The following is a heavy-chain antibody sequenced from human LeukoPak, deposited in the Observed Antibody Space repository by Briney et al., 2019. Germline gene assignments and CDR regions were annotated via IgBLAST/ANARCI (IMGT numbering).Heavy chain of an antibody. CDR1: GFTFNYAW. CDR2: IKSKTDGETT. V-gene: IGHV3-15*01. D-gene: IGHD5-18*01. CDR3: TTAPSGYAYMNGWHLDY. J-gene: IGHJ4*02. Sequence: PGGSLRLSCAASGFTFNYAWMSWVRQAPGKGLEWVGRIKSKTDGETTDYAALVKGRFTISRDDSKNTLYLQMNSLKTEDTALYYCTTAPSGYAYMNGWHLDYWGQGALVTVSS.